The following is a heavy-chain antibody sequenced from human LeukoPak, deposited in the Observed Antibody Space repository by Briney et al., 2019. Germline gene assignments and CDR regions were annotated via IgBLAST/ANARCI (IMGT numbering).Heavy chain of an antibody. Sequence: PSQTLSLTCAVSGGSISSGGYSWSWIRQPPGKGLEWIGYIYHSGSTYYNPSLKSRVTISVDRSKNQFSLKLSSVTAADTAVYYCARGSVPAFLDYWGQGTLVTVSS. CDR2: IYHSGST. CDR3: ARGSVPAFLDY. CDR1: GGSISSGGYS. D-gene: IGHD2-21*01. V-gene: IGHV4-30-2*01. J-gene: IGHJ4*02.